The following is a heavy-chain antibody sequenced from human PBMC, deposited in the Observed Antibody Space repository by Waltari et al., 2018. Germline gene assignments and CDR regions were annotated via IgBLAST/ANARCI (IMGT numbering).Heavy chain of an antibody. V-gene: IGHV1-8*03. CDR1: GYTFTSYD. J-gene: IGHJ6*03. CDR3: ARAPRTPDSFYMDV. Sequence: QVQLVQSGAEVKKPGASVKVSCKASGYTFTSYDINWVRQATGQGLEWMGWRNPNSGNTGYGQKFQGRVTITRNTSISTAYMELSSLRSEDTAVYYCARAPRTPDSFYMDVWGKGTTVTVSS. CDR2: RNPNSGNT. D-gene: IGHD2-21*01.